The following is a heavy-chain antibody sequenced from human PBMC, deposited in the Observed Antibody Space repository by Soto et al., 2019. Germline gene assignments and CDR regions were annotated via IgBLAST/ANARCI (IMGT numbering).Heavy chain of an antibody. D-gene: IGHD7-27*01. CDR1: GGAIDSGGYY. J-gene: IGHJ6*02. CDR3: ARVGTSYARRGLDV. V-gene: IGHV4-31*03. CDR2: IYYSGST. Sequence: QVKLQESGLGRVKPSQTLSLTCNVSGGAIDSGGYYWCWIRQHPGKGLEWIGYIYYSGSTYYNPSLKSRVSISIDTSKNQFSLELISVTAADTAVYYCARVGTSYARRGLDVWGQGTTVTVSS.